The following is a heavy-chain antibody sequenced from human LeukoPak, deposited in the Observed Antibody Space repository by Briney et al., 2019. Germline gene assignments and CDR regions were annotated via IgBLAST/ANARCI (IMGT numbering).Heavy chain of an antibody. CDR3: ARVRYCSSTSCYIFDY. CDR1: GFTFSSYA. D-gene: IGHD2-2*02. CDR2: INWNGGST. V-gene: IGHV3-20*04. J-gene: IGHJ4*02. Sequence: PGGSLRLSCAASGFTFSSYAMSWVRQAPGKGLEWVSGINWNGGSTGYADSVKGRFTISRDNAKNSLYLQMNSLRAEDTALYYCARVRYCSSTSCYIFDYWGQGTLVTVSS.